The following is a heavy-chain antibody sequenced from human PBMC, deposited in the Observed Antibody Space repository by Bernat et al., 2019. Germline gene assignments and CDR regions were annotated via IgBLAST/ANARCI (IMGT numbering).Heavy chain of an antibody. J-gene: IGHJ4*02. D-gene: IGHD6-6*01. V-gene: IGHV3-33*01. CDR2: IWYDGSNK. CDR3: ARDIAARYVDY. CDR1: GFTFRSHG. Sequence: QVQLVESGGGVVQSGGSLSLSCAASGFTFRSHGMHWVRQAPGKGLEWVAVIWYDGSNKYYADAAKGRFTISRDNSKNTLDLQLNNLGAEDTAVYYWARDIAARYVDYWGQGTLVTVSS.